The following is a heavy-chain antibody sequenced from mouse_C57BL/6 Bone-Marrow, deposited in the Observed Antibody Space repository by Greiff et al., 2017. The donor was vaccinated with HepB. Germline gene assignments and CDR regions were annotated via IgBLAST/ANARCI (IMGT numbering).Heavy chain of an antibody. V-gene: IGHV1-54*01. J-gene: IGHJ4*01. D-gene: IGHD2-2*01. CDR1: GYAFTNYL. Sequence: VQLQQSGAELVRPGTSVKVSCKASGYAFTNYLIEWVKQRPGQGLEWIGVINPGSGGTNYNEKFKGKATLTADKSSSTAYMQLSSLTSEDSAVYFCAREGIYYGYGYAMDYWGQGTSVTVSS. CDR3: AREGIYYGYGYAMDY. CDR2: INPGSGGT.